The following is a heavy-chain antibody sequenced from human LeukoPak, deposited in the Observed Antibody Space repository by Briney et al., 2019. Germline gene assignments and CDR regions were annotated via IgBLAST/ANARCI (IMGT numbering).Heavy chain of an antibody. CDR2: IYTSGST. V-gene: IGHV4-61*02. CDR1: GGSISSGSYY. J-gene: IGHJ6*03. Sequence: SQTLSLTCTVSGGSISSGSYYWSWIRQPAGKGLEWIGRIYTSGSTNYNPSLKSRVTISVDTSKNQFSLKLSSVTAADTAVYHCARAPYYYYYMDVWGKGTTVTVSS. CDR3: ARAPYYYYYMDV.